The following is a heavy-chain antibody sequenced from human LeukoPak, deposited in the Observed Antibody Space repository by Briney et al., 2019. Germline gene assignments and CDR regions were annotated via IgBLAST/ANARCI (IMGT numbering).Heavy chain of an antibody. D-gene: IGHD6-13*01. J-gene: IGHJ4*02. Sequence: PGGSLRLSCAASGFTFSNYEMNWVRQAPGKGLEWVSYVSTGGSTIYYADSVKGRFTVSRDNAKNSLYLQMNSLRAEDTAVYYCARVALAAAGTGPLQQWLLHFDYWGQGTLVTVSS. CDR3: ARVALAAAGTGPLQQWLLHFDY. V-gene: IGHV3-48*03. CDR1: GFTFSNYE. CDR2: VSTGGSTI.